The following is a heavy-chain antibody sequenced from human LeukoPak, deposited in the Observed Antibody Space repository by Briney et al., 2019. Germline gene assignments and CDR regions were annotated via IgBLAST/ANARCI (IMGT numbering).Heavy chain of an antibody. V-gene: IGHV4-59*01. CDR2: IYYSRST. D-gene: IGHD2-2*01. CDR3: ARTAGDCSSTSCYDY. CDR1: GGSISTYY. J-gene: IGHJ4*02. Sequence: SETLSLTCTVSGGSISTYYWSWIRQPPGKGLEWIGYIYYSRSTNYNPSLKSRVTISVDTSKNQFSLKLSSVTAADTAVYYCARTAGDCSSTSCYDYWGQGTLVTVSS.